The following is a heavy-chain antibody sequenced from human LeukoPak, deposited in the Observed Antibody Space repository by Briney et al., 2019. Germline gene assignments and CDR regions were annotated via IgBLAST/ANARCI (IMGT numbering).Heavy chain of an antibody. V-gene: IGHV4-31*03. CDR1: GGSISSGGYY. Sequence: SETLSLTCTVSGGSISSGGYYWSWIRQHPGKGLEWIGEIYHSGSTNHNPPLISRLTISLDKSRNQLSLKLNSVTAADTAVYYCASRSATAPEGFDIWGQGTMVTVSS. CDR3: ASRSATAPEGFDI. D-gene: IGHD3-10*01. CDR2: IYHSGST. J-gene: IGHJ3*02.